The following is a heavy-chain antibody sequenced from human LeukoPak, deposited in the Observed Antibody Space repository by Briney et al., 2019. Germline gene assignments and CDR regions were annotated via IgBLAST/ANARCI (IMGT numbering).Heavy chain of an antibody. CDR2: ISYDGSNK. J-gene: IGHJ4*02. CDR1: GFTFSSYG. Sequence: GGSLRLSCAASGFTFSSYGMQWVRQAPGKGREWVAVISYDGSNKYYADSVKGQFTISRDNSKNTLYLQMNSLRAEDTAVYYCAKALWFGELLYLVDYWGQGTLVTVSS. V-gene: IGHV3-30*18. CDR3: AKALWFGELLYLVDY. D-gene: IGHD3-10*01.